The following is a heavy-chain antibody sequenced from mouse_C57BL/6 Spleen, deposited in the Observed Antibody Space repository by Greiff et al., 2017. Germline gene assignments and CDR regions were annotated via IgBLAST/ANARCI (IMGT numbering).Heavy chain of an antibody. CDR2: INPSNGGT. J-gene: IGHJ3*01. CDR1: GYTFTSYW. V-gene: IGHV1-53*01. Sequence: QVHVKQPGTELVKPGASVKLSCKASGYTFTSYWLHWVTQRPGQGLEWIGNINPSNGGTNYNEKFKSKATLTVDKPSSTAYMQLSSLTSEDSAVYYWASRRGGFAYWGQGTLVTVSA. CDR3: ASRRGGFAY.